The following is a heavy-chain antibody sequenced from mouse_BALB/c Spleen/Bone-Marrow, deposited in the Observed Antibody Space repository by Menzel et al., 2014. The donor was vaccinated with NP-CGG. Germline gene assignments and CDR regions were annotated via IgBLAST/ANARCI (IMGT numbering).Heavy chain of an antibody. CDR1: GFTFTDYY. J-gene: IGHJ2*01. CDR3: ARDKGRVFFDY. CDR2: IRNKANGYTT. V-gene: IGHV7-3*02. Sequence: EVKLMESGGGMVQPGGSLRLSCATSGFTFTDYYMNWVRRPPGKALEWLGFIRNKANGYTTEYSASVKSRFTISRDNSQNILYLQMNTLRVDDSATYYCARDKGRVFFDYWGQGTTLTVSS.